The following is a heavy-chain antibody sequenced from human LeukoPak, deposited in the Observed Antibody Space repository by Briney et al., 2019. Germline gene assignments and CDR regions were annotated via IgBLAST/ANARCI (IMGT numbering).Heavy chain of an antibody. CDR2: INGDGSWT. V-gene: IGHV3-74*01. Sequence: GGSLRLSCAASGNYLMHWVRQAPGKGLVWVSHINGDGSWTTYADSVKGRFTISKDNAKNTVYLQMNNLRAEDTAVYYCVSFYETYWGRRTLVTVSS. CDR1: GNYL. J-gene: IGHJ4*02. D-gene: IGHD2-2*01. CDR3: VSFYETY.